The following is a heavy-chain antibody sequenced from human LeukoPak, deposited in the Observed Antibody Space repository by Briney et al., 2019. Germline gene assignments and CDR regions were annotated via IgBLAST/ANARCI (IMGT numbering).Heavy chain of an antibody. D-gene: IGHD3-9*01. CDR1: GFTFSSYE. CDR3: ARGSYDILTGYYSAYFDY. J-gene: IGHJ4*02. Sequence: PGGSLRLSCAASGFTFSSYEMNWVRQAPGKGLEWVSYISSSGSTIYYADSVKGRFTISRDNAKNSLYLQMNSLRAEDTAVYYCARGSYDILTGYYSAYFDYWGQGTLVTVSS. CDR2: ISSSGSTI. V-gene: IGHV3-48*03.